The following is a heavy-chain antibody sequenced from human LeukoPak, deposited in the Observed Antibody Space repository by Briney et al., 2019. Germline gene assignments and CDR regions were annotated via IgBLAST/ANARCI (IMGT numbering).Heavy chain of an antibody. CDR3: ARVMFDSSDYMDV. CDR1: GFTFSNYA. CDR2: IGGSGASA. Sequence: GGSLRLSCAASGFTFSNYAMHWVRQAPGKGLEWVSGIGGSGASAYYADSVKGRFTISRDNSKNTLYLQLNSLRGEDTALYYCARVMFDSSDYMDVWGKGTTVTVSS. J-gene: IGHJ6*03. D-gene: IGHD3-10*02. V-gene: IGHV3-23*01.